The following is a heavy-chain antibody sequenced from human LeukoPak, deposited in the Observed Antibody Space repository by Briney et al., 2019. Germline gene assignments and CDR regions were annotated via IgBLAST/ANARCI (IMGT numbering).Heavy chain of an antibody. Sequence: GGSLRLSCAASGFTFSDYYMSWIRQAPGKGLEWVSYISSSGSTIYYADSVKGRFTISRDNAKNSLYPQMNSLRAEDTAVYYCARAAFDWLFYFDYWGQGALVTVSS. CDR3: ARAAFDWLFYFDY. CDR2: ISSSGSTI. J-gene: IGHJ4*02. V-gene: IGHV3-11*01. D-gene: IGHD3-9*01. CDR1: GFTFSDYY.